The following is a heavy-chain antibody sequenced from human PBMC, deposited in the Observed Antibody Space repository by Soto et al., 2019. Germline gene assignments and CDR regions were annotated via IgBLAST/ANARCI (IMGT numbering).Heavy chain of an antibody. Sequence: ASVKVSCKASGGTFSSYAISWVRQAPGQGLEWMGGIIPIFGIANYAQKFQGRVMITADKSTSTAYMELGSLRSEHTDVYYCARDPSWYSSSSEDYYYYMDVWGKGTTVTVYS. V-gene: IGHV1-69*10. CDR3: ARDPSWYSSSSEDYYYYMDV. D-gene: IGHD6-6*01. CDR2: IIPIFGIA. J-gene: IGHJ6*03. CDR1: GGTFSSYA.